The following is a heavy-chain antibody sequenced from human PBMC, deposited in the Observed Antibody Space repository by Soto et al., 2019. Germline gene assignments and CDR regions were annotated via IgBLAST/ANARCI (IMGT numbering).Heavy chain of an antibody. Sequence: VQLVESGGGLVQPGGSLRLSCAASGFTFSRYGMNWVRQAPGKGLEWVAGIGHDGSAEYYADSVKGRLTISRDNSKNTKNVQMNNLRVEDTAVDYCAKDRVSSSGYGDAFDIWGQGTMVTVSS. CDR2: IGHDGSAE. D-gene: IGHD5-12*01. V-gene: IGHV3-33*06. J-gene: IGHJ3*02. CDR3: AKDRVSSSGYGDAFDI. CDR1: GFTFSRYG.